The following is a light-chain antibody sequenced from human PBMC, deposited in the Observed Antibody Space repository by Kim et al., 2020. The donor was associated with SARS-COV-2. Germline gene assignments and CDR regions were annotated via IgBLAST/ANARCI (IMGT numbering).Light chain of an antibody. CDR1: SSNIGNNY. J-gene: IGLJ2*01. CDR3: GTWDDSLSSVV. CDR2: DNN. V-gene: IGLV1-51*01. Sequence: QSVLTQPPSVSAAPGQKVTISCSGSSSNIGNNYVPWYQQLPGTAPKLLIYDNNKRPSGIPDRFSGSTSGTSATLGITGLQTGDEADYYCGTWDDSLSSVVFGGGTQLTVL.